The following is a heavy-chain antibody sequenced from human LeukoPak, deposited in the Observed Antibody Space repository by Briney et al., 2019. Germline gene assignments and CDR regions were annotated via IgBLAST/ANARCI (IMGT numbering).Heavy chain of an antibody. CDR2: INHSGST. CDR1: GGSFSGYY. D-gene: IGHD6-25*01. CDR3: ARGKKRSGYDY. J-gene: IGHJ4*02. Sequence: ASETLSLTCAVYGGSFSGYYWSWIRQPPGRGLEWIGEINHSGSTNYNPSLKSRVTISVDTSKNQFSLKLSSVTAADTAVYYCARGKKRSGYDYWGQGTLVTVSS. V-gene: IGHV4-34*01.